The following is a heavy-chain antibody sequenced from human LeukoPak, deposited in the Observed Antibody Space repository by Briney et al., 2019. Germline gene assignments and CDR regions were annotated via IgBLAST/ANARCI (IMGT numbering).Heavy chain of an antibody. J-gene: IGHJ4*02. V-gene: IGHV4-39*07. CDR2: IYYSGST. CDR3: ARVSKGLFDY. Sequence: SETLSLTCTVSGGSISSSSYYWGWIRQPPGKGLEWIGSIYYSGSTYYNPSLKSRVTISVDTSKNQFSLKLSSVTAADTAVYYCARVSKGLFDYWGQGTLVTVSS. CDR1: GGSISSSSYY.